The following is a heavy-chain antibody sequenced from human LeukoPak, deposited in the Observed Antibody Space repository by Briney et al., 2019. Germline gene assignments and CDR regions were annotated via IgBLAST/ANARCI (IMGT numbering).Heavy chain of an antibody. J-gene: IGHJ4*02. Sequence: SETLSLTCTASGGSINSHYWSWIRQPPGKGLQWIGDIYYSERTNYNPSLRSRVTISVDTSKNQLSLKLTSVLAADTAMYYCVRRDNTDCNYFDHWGQGILVTVSS. V-gene: IGHV4-59*08. CDR3: VRRDNTDCNYFDH. D-gene: IGHD2-21*02. CDR2: IYYSERT. CDR1: GGSINSHY.